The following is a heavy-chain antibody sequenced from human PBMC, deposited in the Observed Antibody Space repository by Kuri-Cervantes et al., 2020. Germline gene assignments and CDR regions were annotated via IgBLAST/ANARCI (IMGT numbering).Heavy chain of an antibody. CDR1: GYTFTSYG. CDR2: ISGYNGDA. CDR3: ARDRHDWRDYYHMDV. Sequence: ASVKVSCKASGYTFTSYGISWVRQAPGQGLEWMGWISGYNGDANYAQRFHGRVAMTTDTSTSTAYMELSSLRSEDTAVYYCARDRHDWRDYYHMDVWGKGTTVTVSS. V-gene: IGHV1-18*01. D-gene: IGHD3-9*01. J-gene: IGHJ6*03.